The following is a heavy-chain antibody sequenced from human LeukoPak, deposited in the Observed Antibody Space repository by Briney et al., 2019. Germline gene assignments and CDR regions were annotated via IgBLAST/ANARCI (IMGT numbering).Heavy chain of an antibody. D-gene: IGHD5-24*01. Sequence: GRSLRLSCAASGFTFSSDGMHWVRQAPGKGLEWVAVISYDGSNKYYADSVKGRFTISRDNSKNTLYLQMNSLRAEDTAVYYCAKDSRWYSDDDYWGQGTLVTVSS. J-gene: IGHJ4*02. CDR2: ISYDGSNK. CDR1: GFTFSSDG. CDR3: AKDSRWYSDDDY. V-gene: IGHV3-30*18.